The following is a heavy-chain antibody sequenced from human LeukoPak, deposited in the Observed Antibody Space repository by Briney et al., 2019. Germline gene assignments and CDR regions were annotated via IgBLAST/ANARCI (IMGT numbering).Heavy chain of an antibody. CDR2: ISGSGNFI. Sequence: GGSLRLSCAISGFTSSNLEMSWVRQAPGKGLEWISYISGSGNFIFYADSVKGRFTISRDNANKSLYLQMNSLRVEDTALYYCAKDGDSSGYNDAFDIWGQGTMVTVSS. CDR3: AKDGDSSGYNDAFDI. V-gene: IGHV3-11*01. CDR1: GFTSSNLE. D-gene: IGHD3-22*01. J-gene: IGHJ3*02.